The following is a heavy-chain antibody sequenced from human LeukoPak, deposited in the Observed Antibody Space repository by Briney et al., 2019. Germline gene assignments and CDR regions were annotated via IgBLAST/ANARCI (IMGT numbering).Heavy chain of an antibody. CDR3: ARSHNYYGSGSYIN. D-gene: IGHD3-10*01. V-gene: IGHV1-3*01. CDR2: INAGNGNT. CDR1: GYSFPSYG. Sequence: ASVKVSCKASGYSFPSYGISWVRQAPGQGPEWMGWINAGNGNTKYSQRFQGRVAITRDTSASTAYMELSSLRSEDTAVYYCARSHNYYGSGSYINWGQGTLVTVSS. J-gene: IGHJ1*01.